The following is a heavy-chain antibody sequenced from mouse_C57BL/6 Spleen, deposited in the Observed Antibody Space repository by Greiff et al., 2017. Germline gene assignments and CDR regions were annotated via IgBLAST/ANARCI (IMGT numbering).Heavy chain of an antibody. J-gene: IGHJ1*03. Sequence: EVKLQQSGPELVKPGASVKMSCKASGYTFTDYNMHWVKQSHGKSLEWIGYINPNNGGTSYNQKFKGKATLTVNKSSSTAYMELRSLTSEDSAVYYCARSRGGTGYFDVWGTGTTVTVSS. CDR3: ARSRGGTGYFDV. V-gene: IGHV1-22*01. CDR1: GYTFTDYN. CDR2: INPNNGGT. D-gene: IGHD4-1*01.